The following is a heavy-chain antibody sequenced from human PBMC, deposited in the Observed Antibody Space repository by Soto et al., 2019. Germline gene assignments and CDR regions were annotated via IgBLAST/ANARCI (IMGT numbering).Heavy chain of an antibody. J-gene: IGHJ4*02. CDR1: GFTFRVYA. V-gene: IGHV3-23*01. CDR3: AKGLYCGFTY. D-gene: IGHD2-21*01. CDR2: ISGSGDST. Sequence: EVRLLESGGGLVEPGGSLRLSCAASGFTFRVYAMSWVRQAPGKGLEWVSGISGSGDSTHYADSVKGRFTVSRDNSKSMLYLQTNSLRAEDTTIYYCAKGLYCGFTYWGQGTLVTVSS.